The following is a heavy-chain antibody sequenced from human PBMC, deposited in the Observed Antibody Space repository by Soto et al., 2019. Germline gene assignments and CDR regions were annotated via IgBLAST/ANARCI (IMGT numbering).Heavy chain of an antibody. CDR1: GYTFTGYY. CDR2: INPNSGGT. D-gene: IGHD2-15*01. V-gene: IGHV1-2*02. Sequence: ASVKVSCKASGYTFTGYYMHWVRRAPGQGLEWMGWINPNSGGTNYAQKFQGRVTMTRDTSISTAYMELSRLRSDDTAVYYCAIGYCSGGSCYSYYYYYGMDVCGQRTTVTVSS. J-gene: IGHJ6*02. CDR3: AIGYCSGGSCYSYYYYYGMDV.